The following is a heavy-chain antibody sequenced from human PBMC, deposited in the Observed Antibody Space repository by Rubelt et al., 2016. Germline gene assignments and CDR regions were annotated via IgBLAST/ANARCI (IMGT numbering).Heavy chain of an antibody. CDR1: FSDYG. Sequence: FSDYGMHWVRQAPGKGLEWVAFIRYDGTNKYYADSVKGRFTISRDNPKNTLYLQMNSLRVEDTAVYYCAKDLRASGRYNWFDPWGPGTLVTVSS. CDR2: IRYDGTNK. CDR3: AKDLRASGRYNWFDP. D-gene: IGHD6-19*01. J-gene: IGHJ5*02. V-gene: IGHV3-30*02.